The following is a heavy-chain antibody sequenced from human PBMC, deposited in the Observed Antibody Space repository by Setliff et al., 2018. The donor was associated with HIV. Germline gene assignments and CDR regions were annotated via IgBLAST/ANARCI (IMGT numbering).Heavy chain of an antibody. J-gene: IGHJ6*03. CDR2: IIPILGVA. D-gene: IGHD3-3*01. Sequence: SVKVSCKASGYTFTSYSMHWVRQAPGQGLDWMGRIIPILGVANYAQRFQGKVTITADKSTSTAYMELTSLRFDDTAMYYCVRGVQSPPHYSYYYMDVWGEGTMVTVSS. V-gene: IGHV1-69*04. CDR3: VRGVQSPPHYSYYYMDV. CDR1: GYTFTSYS.